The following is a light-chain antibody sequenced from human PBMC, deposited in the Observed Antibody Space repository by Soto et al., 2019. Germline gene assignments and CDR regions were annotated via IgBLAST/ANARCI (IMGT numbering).Light chain of an antibody. CDR3: SSYTSSSTRV. CDR2: DVS. J-gene: IGLJ2*01. V-gene: IGLV2-14*01. CDR1: SSDVGGYNY. Sequence: QSVLTQPASVSGSPGQSITISCTGNSSDVGGYNYVSWYQQHPGKAPKLMIYDVSNRPSGVSNRFSGSKSGNTASLTISGLQAEDEADYYCSSYTSSSTRVFGGGTQLTVL.